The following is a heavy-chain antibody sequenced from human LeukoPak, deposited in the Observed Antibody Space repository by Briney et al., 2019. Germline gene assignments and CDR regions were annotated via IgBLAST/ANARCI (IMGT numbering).Heavy chain of an antibody. Sequence: PSETLSLTCAVYGGSFSTYYWSWIRQPPGKGLEWIGEINHSGSTNYNPSLKSRLTISVDTSKNQFSLKLSSVTAADTAVYYCTRGGFVSYYYGSGSYSPLDYWGQGTLVTVSS. CDR2: INHSGST. V-gene: IGHV4-34*01. CDR1: GGSFSTYY. CDR3: TRGGFVSYYYGSGSYSPLDY. D-gene: IGHD3-10*01. J-gene: IGHJ4*02.